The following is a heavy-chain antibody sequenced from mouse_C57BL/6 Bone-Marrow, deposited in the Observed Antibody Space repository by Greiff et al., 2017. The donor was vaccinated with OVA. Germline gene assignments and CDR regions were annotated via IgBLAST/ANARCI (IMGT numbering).Heavy chain of an antibody. D-gene: IGHD6-1*01. CDR2: IYPRCGNT. J-gene: IGHJ2*01. CDR3: ARSPLFDY. Sequence: QVQLQQSGAELARPGASVKLSCKASGYTFTSYGISWVKQRTGQGLEWIGEIYPRCGNTYYNEKFKGKATLTADKSSSTAYMELRSLTSEDSAVYFCARSPLFDYWGQGTTLTVSS. CDR1: GYTFTSYG. V-gene: IGHV1-81*01.